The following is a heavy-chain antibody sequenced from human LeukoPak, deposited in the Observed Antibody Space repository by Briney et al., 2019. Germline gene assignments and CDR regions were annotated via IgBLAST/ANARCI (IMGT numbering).Heavy chain of an antibody. V-gene: IGHV3-30*03. J-gene: IGHJ4*02. CDR2: ISSDGIDK. Sequence: GGSLRLSCSASGVTFRNYGMHWVRQAPGKGLEWVALISSDGIDKLYGASVKGRFTISRDDSKSTLYLQMNSLTAEDTAVYYCTTKVMRGNLGDDYDDWGQGTLVTVSS. CDR3: TTKVMRGNLGDDYDD. CDR1: GVTFRNYG. D-gene: IGHD5-12*01.